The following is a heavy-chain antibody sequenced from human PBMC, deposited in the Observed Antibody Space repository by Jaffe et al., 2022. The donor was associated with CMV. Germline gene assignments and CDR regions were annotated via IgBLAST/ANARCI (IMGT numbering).Heavy chain of an antibody. V-gene: IGHV3-7*04. CDR1: GFSFSSYW. Sequence: EVHLVESGGDLVQSGGSLRLACAASGFSFSSYWMSWVRQAPGKGLEWVAYIKQDGSDKFHVDSVKGRFTISRDNAKNSLYLQMNSLRVEDTAVYYCARGYSGYVFFDYWGQGTLVTVSS. CDR3: ARGYSGYVFFDY. CDR2: IKQDGSDK. J-gene: IGHJ4*02. D-gene: IGHD5-12*01.